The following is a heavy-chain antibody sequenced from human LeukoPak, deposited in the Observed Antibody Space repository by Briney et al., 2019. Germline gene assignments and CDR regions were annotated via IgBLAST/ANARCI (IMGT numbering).Heavy chain of an antibody. Sequence: GSLRLSCAASGFTFSSYSMNWVRQAPGKGLEWVSSISSSSSYTYYADSVKGRFTISRDNSKNTLYLQMNSLRAEDTAVYYCAKTKIFRWFDPWGQGTLVTVSS. D-gene: IGHD1-7*01. CDR3: AKTKIFRWFDP. CDR1: GFTFSSYS. J-gene: IGHJ5*02. V-gene: IGHV3-21*04. CDR2: ISSSSSYT.